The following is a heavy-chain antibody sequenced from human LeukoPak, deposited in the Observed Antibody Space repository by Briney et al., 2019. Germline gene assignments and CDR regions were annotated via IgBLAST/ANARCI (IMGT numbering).Heavy chain of an antibody. CDR3: AKLPWGGFGRDTDYYYYGMDV. CDR2: ISGSGGST. CDR1: GFTFSSYA. J-gene: IGHJ6*02. D-gene: IGHD3-10*01. V-gene: IGHV3-23*01. Sequence: PGRSLRLSCAASGFTFSSYAMSWVRQAPGKGLEWVSAISGSGGSTYYADSVKGRFTISRDNSKNTLYLQMNSLRAEDTAVYYCAKLPWGGFGRDTDYYYYGMDVWGQGTTVTVSS.